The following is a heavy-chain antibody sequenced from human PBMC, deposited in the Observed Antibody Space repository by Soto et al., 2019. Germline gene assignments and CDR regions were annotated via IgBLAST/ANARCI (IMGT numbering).Heavy chain of an antibody. CDR3: AREMGACSDSSCYPGPYDS. Sequence: LRLSFAASGFTFTSYSMNWVRQAPGQGLEWVSYITSKSTTIKYADSVKGRFTVSRDNAKNSLYLQLNSLGDEDTAVYYCAREMGACSDSSCYPGPYDSWGQGTLVTVSS. V-gene: IGHV3-48*02. J-gene: IGHJ5*02. D-gene: IGHD3-16*01. CDR2: ITSKSTTI. CDR1: GFTFTSYS.